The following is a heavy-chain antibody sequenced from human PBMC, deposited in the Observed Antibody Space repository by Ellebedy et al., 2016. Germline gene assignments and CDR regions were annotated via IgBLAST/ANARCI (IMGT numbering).Heavy chain of an antibody. V-gene: IGHV3-72*01. CDR2: IRNKVVSYTT. J-gene: IGHJ3*01. D-gene: IGHD7-27*01. Sequence: GGSLRLSXAASGFMFSDHHMDWVRQAPGKGLEWVARIRNKVVSYTTEYAASVRGRFSISRDDSSNSLYLQMNSLRAEDTAVYYCARDMDGDYWGYFAFDLWGQGTMVTVSS. CDR3: ARDMDGDYWGYFAFDL. CDR1: GFMFSDHH.